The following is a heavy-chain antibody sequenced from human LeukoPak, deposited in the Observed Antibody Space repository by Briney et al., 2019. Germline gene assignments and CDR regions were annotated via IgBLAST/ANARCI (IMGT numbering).Heavy chain of an antibody. V-gene: IGHV1-69*13. D-gene: IGHD3-22*01. CDR1: GGTFSSYA. CDR2: IIPIFHTA. Sequence: GASVKVSCKASGGTFSSYAISWVRQAPGQGLEWMGGIIPIFHTANYAHKFQGRVTITADESARTAYMELSSLGSDDTAVYYCARDHDSNVYYAQFAYWGQGTLVTVSS. J-gene: IGHJ4*02. CDR3: ARDHDSNVYYAQFAY.